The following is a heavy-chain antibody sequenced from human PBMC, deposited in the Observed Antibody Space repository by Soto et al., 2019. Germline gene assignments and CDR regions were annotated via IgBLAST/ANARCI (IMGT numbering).Heavy chain of an antibody. CDR2: IRSKAYGGTT. Sequence: GGSLRLSCTASGFTFGDYAMSWFRQAPGKGLEWVGFIRSKAYGGTTEYAASVKGRFTISRDDSKSIAYLQMNSLKTEDTAVYYCTRGSIAPTTGPGYWGQGTLVTVSS. J-gene: IGHJ4*02. CDR1: GFTFGDYA. D-gene: IGHD6-6*01. V-gene: IGHV3-49*03. CDR3: TRGSIAPTTGPGY.